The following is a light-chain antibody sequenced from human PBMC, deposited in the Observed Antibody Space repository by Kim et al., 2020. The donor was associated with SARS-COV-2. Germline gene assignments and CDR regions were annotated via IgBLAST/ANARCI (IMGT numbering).Light chain of an antibody. CDR2: YKSDSEK. CDR1: SGIIVDNYM. V-gene: IGLV5-45*02. CDR3: MIWHSNAWV. J-gene: IGLJ3*02. Sequence: LTCTLRSGIIVDNYMIYWYQQKQGSPPQYLLRYKSDSEKQQGSGVPSRFSGSKDASANAGSLLISGLQSEDEADYYCMIWHSNAWVFGGGTKVTVL.